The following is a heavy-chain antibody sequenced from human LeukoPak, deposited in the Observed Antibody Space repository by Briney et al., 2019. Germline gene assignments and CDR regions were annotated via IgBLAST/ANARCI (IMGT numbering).Heavy chain of an antibody. CDR1: GFNFGTFP. CDR2: ISSTSDTK. Sequence: PGGSLRLSCAASGFNFGTFPVSWLRQAPGKGLEWVSTISSTSDTKDYADSVKGRFTISRDNSKSSLYLQMDSLRAEDTAVYYCAILPRGAPNHDYWGQGTLVTVSS. J-gene: IGHJ4*02. CDR3: AILPRGAPNHDY. V-gene: IGHV3-23*01. D-gene: IGHD2-8*01.